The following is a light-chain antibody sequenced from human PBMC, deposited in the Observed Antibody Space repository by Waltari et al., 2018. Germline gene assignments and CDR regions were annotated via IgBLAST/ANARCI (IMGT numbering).Light chain of an antibody. CDR3: QQYNSYWT. V-gene: IGKV1-5*03. CDR2: KAS. J-gene: IGKJ1*01. Sequence: DIQMTQSPSTLSASVRDSVTITCRASQSISSWLAWYQQKPGKAPKLLIYKASSLESGVPSRFSGSGSGTEFTLTISSLQPDDFATYYCQQYNSYWTFGQGTKVEIK. CDR1: QSISSW.